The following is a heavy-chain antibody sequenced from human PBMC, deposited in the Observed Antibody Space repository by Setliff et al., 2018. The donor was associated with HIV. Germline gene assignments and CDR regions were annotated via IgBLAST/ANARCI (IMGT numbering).Heavy chain of an antibody. D-gene: IGHD3-10*01. Sequence: PSETLSLTCTVSGGSISSSSYYWGWIRQPPGKGLEWIGSIYYSGSTYYNPSLKSRVTISVDTSKNQFSLKLSSVTAADTAVYYCASGELAYFDYWGQGTLVTVS. CDR2: IYYSGST. J-gene: IGHJ4*02. CDR1: GGSISSSSYY. CDR3: ASGELAYFDY. V-gene: IGHV4-39*01.